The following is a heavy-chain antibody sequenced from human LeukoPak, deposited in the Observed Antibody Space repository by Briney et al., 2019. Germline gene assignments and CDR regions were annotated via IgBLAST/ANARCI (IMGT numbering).Heavy chain of an antibody. CDR2: INHSGST. D-gene: IGHD3-22*01. V-gene: IGHV4-34*01. Sequence: SETLSLTCAVYGGSFSGYYWSWIRQPPGKGLEWSGEINHSGSTNYNPSLKSRVTISVDTSKNQFSLKLSSVTAADTAVYYCARGLATPYYYDSSGTKFDYWGQGTLVTVSS. J-gene: IGHJ4*02. CDR1: GGSFSGYY. CDR3: ARGLATPYYYDSSGTKFDY.